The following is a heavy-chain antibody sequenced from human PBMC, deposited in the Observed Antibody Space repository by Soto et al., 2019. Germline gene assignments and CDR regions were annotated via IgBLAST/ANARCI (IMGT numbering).Heavy chain of an antibody. CDR1: GFTFSSYG. CDR2: IWYDGSNK. D-gene: IGHD3-10*01. CDR3: ARDPYYEVRGESTFHY. V-gene: IGHV3-33*01. J-gene: IGHJ4*02. Sequence: QVQLVESGGGVVQPGRSLRLSCAASGFTFSSYGMHWVRQAPGKGLEWVAVIWYDGSNKYYADSVKGRFTISRDNSKNTLYLQMKSLRAEDTAVYYCARDPYYEVRGESTFHYWGQGTLVTVSS.